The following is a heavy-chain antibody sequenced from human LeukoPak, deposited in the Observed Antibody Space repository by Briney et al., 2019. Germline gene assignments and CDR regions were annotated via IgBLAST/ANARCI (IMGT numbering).Heavy chain of an antibody. J-gene: IGHJ4*02. CDR1: GFTFSSYG. Sequence: GGTLRLSCAASGFTFSSYGMSWVRQAPGKGLEWVSAISGSGGSTYYADSVKGRFTISRDNSKNTLYLQMNSLRAEDTAVYYCARDTRSDYGDLPGLAPSPSFDYWGQGTLVTVSS. CDR2: ISGSGGST. D-gene: IGHD4-17*01. V-gene: IGHV3-23*01. CDR3: ARDTRSDYGDLPGLAPSPSFDY.